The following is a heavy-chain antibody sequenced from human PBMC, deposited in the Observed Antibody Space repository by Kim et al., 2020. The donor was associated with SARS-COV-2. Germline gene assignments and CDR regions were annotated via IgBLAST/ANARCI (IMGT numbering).Heavy chain of an antibody. J-gene: IGHJ5*02. Sequence: SETLSLTCTVSGGSISSSSYYWGWIRQPPGKGLEWIGSIYYSGSTYYNPSLKSRVTISVDTSKNQFSLKLSSVTAADTAVYYCARAPGVVVPAAMYRGFDPWGQGTLVTVSS. CDR1: GGSISSSSYY. D-gene: IGHD2-2*01. CDR2: IYYSGST. CDR3: ARAPGVVVPAAMYRGFDP. V-gene: IGHV4-39*07.